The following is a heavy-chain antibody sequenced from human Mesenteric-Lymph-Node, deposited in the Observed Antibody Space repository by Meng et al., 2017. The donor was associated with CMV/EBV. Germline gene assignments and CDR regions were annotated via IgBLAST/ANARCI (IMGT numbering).Heavy chain of an antibody. J-gene: IGHJ4*02. V-gene: IGHV1-8*01. CDR1: YTFTSYD. CDR2: MNPNSGDT. D-gene: IGHD3-10*01. CDR3: ARSMIVRGVIFILSQLDS. Sequence: YTFTSYDINWVRPASGQGLEWMGWMNPNSGDTGYTQNFQGRVTMTRDTSISTAYMELSSLRSEDTAVYYCARSMIVRGVIFILSQLDSWGQGTLVTVSS.